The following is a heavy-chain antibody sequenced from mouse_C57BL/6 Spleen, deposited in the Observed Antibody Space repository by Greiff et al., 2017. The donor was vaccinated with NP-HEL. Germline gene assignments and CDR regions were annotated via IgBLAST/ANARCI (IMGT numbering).Heavy chain of an antibody. CDR1: GYTFTDYN. V-gene: IGHV1-18*01. CDR3: ARSGSSSPWYFDV. Sequence: EVQLQQSGPELVKPGASVKIPCKASGYTFTDYNMDWVKQSHGKSLEWIGDINPNNGGTIYNQKFKGKATLTVDKSSSTAYRELRSLTSEDTAVYYCARSGSSSPWYFDVWGTGTTVTVSS. CDR2: INPNNGGT. J-gene: IGHJ1*03. D-gene: IGHD1-1*01.